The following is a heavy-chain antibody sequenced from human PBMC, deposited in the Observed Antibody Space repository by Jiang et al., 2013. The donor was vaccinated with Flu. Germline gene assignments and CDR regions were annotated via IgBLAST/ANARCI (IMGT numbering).Heavy chain of an antibody. CDR2: VYPGDSDT. J-gene: IGHJ4*02. D-gene: IGHD1-26*01. V-gene: IGHV5-51*01. Sequence: VQLVESASEMKKPGESLRISCKGSGYSFPHYWIAWVRQTPGKGLEWMGIVYPGDSDTRYSPSFRGQVTISADMSLTTAYLQWSSLRASDSGIYYCARSWGLDRELDVWGQGTLVTVSS. CDR1: GYSFPHYW. CDR3: ARSWGLDRELDV.